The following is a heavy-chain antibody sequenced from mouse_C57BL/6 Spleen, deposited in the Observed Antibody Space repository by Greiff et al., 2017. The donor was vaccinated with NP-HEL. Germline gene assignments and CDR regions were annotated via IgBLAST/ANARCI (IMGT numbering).Heavy chain of an antibody. J-gene: IGHJ1*03. D-gene: IGHD2-4*01. V-gene: IGHV1-19*01. CDR1: GYTFTDYY. CDR3: ARGVYDYDEGTWYFDV. CDR2: INPYNGGT. Sequence: EVQRVESGPVLVKPGASVKMSCKASGYTFTDYYMNWVKQSHGKSLEWIGVINPYNGGTSYNQKFKGKATLTVDKSSSTAYMELNSLTSEDSAVYYCARGVYDYDEGTWYFDVWGTGTTVTVSS.